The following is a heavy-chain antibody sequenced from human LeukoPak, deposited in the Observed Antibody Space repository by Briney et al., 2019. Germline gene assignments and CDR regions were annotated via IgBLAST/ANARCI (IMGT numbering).Heavy chain of an antibody. J-gene: IGHJ4*02. CDR1: GGSISSSNW. V-gene: IGHV4-4*02. CDR2: IYHSGST. D-gene: IGHD6-19*01. Sequence: PSETLSLTCAVSGGSISSSNWWSWVRQPPGKGLEWIGEIYHSGSTNYNPSLKSRVTISVDKSKNQFSLKLSSVTAADTAVYYCARKNGYSSGWYGAPYFDYWGQGTLVTVSS. CDR3: ARKNGYSSGWYGAPYFDY.